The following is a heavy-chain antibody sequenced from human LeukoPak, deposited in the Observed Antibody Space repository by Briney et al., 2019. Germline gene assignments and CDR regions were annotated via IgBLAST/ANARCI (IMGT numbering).Heavy chain of an antibody. J-gene: IGHJ6*02. CDR3: ARDLGGSWYEVYYYYGMDV. CDR1: VYTFTSYY. Sequence: ASVKVSCKASVYTFTSYYMHWVRQAPGQGLEWMGIINPSGGSTSHAQKFQGRVTMTRDTSTSTVYMELSSLRSEDTAVYYCARDLGGSWYEVYYYYGMDVWGQGTTVTVSS. V-gene: IGHV1-46*01. CDR2: INPSGGST. D-gene: IGHD6-13*01.